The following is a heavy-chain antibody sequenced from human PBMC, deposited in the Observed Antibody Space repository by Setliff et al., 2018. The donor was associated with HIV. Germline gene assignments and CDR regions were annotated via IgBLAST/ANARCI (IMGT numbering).Heavy chain of an antibody. J-gene: IGHJ4*02. CDR2: IYYSGTT. V-gene: IGHV4-39*01. D-gene: IGHD3-9*01. CDR3: AGGRYFRDIRDSRFDF. CDR1: GGTISSSDYY. Sequence: SETLSLTCTVSGGTISSSDYYWGWIRQPPGKGLEWIGSIYYSGTTYYNPSLKSRVTISVDTSKNQFSLKLGSVTAADTAVYYCAGGRYFRDIRDSRFDFWGQGMLVTVSS.